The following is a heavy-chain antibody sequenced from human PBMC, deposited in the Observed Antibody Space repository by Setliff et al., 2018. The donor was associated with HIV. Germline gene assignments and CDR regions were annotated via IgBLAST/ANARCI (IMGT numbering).Heavy chain of an antibody. Sequence: GASVKVSCKASGYTFTHYGITWVRQAPGHGLAWMGWLASYNDDANYAQNLQGRVTLTTDTSSSTAYMELRSLTSDDTAVYYCTRSVLQFFGVVVDFDFWGQGTLVTVSS. CDR2: LASYNDDA. V-gene: IGHV1-18*01. CDR1: GYTFTHYG. J-gene: IGHJ4*02. D-gene: IGHD3-3*01. CDR3: TRSVLQFFGVVVDFDF.